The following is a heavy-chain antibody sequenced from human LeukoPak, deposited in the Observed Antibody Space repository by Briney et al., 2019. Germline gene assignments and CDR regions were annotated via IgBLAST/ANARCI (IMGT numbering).Heavy chain of an antibody. CDR2: SSGSGGSA. CDR1: GFTFRTYT. D-gene: IGHD3-16*01. Sequence: GGSLRLSCVASGFTFRTYTMNWIRQAPGKGLEWVSGSSGSGGSAFYADSVKGRFSISRDESKNTLFLHMNSLRAGDTAVYYCAKDRLPDDVWPLDYWGQGTLVTVSS. V-gene: IGHV3-23*01. J-gene: IGHJ4*02. CDR3: AKDRLPDDVWPLDY.